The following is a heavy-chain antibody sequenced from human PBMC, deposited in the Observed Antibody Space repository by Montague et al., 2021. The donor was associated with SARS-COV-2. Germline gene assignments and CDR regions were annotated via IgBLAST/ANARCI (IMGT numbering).Heavy chain of an antibody. J-gene: IGHJ5*02. D-gene: IGHD3-10*01. Sequence: SDTLSLTCTVSGGSMSDHYWAWIRQPPGKGLEWLAYIYYSGGINSNASLKSRVSMSVDTSKNQFSLKLTSVTAADTAVYYCARAVSVRRAVNWFDPRGQGTLVTVSS. CDR3: ARAVSVRRAVNWFDP. CDR2: IYYSGGI. V-gene: IGHV4-59*11. CDR1: GGSMSDHY.